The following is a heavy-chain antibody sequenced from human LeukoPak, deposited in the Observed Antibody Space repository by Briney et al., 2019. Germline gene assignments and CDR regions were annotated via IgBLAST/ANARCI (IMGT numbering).Heavy chain of an antibody. Sequence: SGGSLRLSCAASGFTFRSYAMTWVRQAPGKGLEWVSVISGSGDSAYYADSVKGRFTISRDNFKNTLYLQMNSLTAEDTAVYYCARGGTCSWYFVFDYWGQGVLVTVSS. D-gene: IGHD6-13*01. V-gene: IGHV3-23*01. CDR3: ARGGTCSWYFVFDY. CDR2: ISGSGDSA. J-gene: IGHJ4*02. CDR1: GFTFRSYA.